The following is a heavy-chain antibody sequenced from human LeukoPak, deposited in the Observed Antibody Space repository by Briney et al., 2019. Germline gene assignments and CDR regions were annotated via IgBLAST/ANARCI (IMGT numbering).Heavy chain of an antibody. V-gene: IGHV6-1*01. J-gene: IGHJ4*02. Sequence: SQTLSLTCAISGDSVSSTSAAWNWTRQSPSRGLEWLGRTYYRSKWYSDYAVPVRGRITVNPDTSTNQFSLQLNSVTPEDTAVYYCARYTSSWFFDSWGLGTLVTVSS. CDR1: GDSVSSTSAA. CDR2: TYYRSKWYS. CDR3: ARYTSSWFFDS. D-gene: IGHD6-13*01.